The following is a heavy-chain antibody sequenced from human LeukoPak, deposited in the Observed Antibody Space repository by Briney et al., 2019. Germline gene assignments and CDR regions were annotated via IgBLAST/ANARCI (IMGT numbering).Heavy chain of an antibody. CDR2: ISSSSSYI. V-gene: IGHV3-21*04. J-gene: IGHJ4*02. CDR3: ARVKGSYSVDY. CDR1: GFTFSSYN. Sequence: GGSLRLSCAASGFTFSSYNMNWVRQAPGKGLEWVSSISSSSSYIYYADSVKGRFTISRDNAKNSLYLQMNSLRAEGTAVYYCARVKGSYSVDYWGQGTLVTVSS. D-gene: IGHD1-26*01.